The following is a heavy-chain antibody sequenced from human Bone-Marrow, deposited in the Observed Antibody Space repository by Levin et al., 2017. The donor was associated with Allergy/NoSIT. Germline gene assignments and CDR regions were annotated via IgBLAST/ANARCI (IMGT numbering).Heavy chain of an antibody. CDR3: AREQWELPLIDY. V-gene: IGHV4-59*01. Sequence: PSETLSLTCTVSGGSISNYYWTWIRQPPGKELEWLGYVFDNGNTRYNPSLKSRVTISVETSKNQFSLQLSSVTSADTGIYYCAREQWELPLIDYWGQGTLVTVSS. D-gene: IGHD1-26*01. J-gene: IGHJ4*02. CDR1: GGSISNYY. CDR2: VFDNGNT.